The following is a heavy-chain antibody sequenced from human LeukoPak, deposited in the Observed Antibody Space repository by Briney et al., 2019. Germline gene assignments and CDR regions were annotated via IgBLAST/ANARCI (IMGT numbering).Heavy chain of an antibody. Sequence: ASVKVSCKVSGYTLTELSMHWVRQAPGKGLEWMGGFDPEDGETIYAQKFQGRVTMTEDTSTDTAYMELSSLRSEDTAVYYCATLGYCSGGSCYYDDHWGQGTLVTVSS. CDR3: ATLGYCSGGSCYYDDH. CDR2: FDPEDGET. CDR1: GYTLTELS. D-gene: IGHD2-15*01. J-gene: IGHJ4*02. V-gene: IGHV1-24*01.